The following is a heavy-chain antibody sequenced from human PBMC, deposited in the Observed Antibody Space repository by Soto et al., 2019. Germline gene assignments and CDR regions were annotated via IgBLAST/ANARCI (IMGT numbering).Heavy chain of an antibody. CDR1: GGTFSSYA. D-gene: IGHD3-3*01. V-gene: IGHV1-69*01. CDR3: ARGLGLEWLPLSDY. J-gene: IGHJ4*02. CDR2: IIPIFGTA. Sequence: QVQLVQSGAEVKKPGSSVKVSCKASGGTFSSYAISWVRQAPGQGLEWMGGIIPIFGTANYAQKFQGRVTITADESPSTAYMELSSLRSEDTAVYYCARGLGLEWLPLSDYWGQGTLVTVSS.